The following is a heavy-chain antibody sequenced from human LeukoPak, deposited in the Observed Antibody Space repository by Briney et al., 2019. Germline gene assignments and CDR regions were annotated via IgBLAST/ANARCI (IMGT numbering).Heavy chain of an antibody. Sequence: SETLSLTCTVSGGSISSYYWSWIRQPPGKGLEWIGYIYYSGSTNYNPSLKSRVTISVDTSKNQFSLKLSSVTAADTAVHYCARENAGGWFDPWGQGTLVTVSS. J-gene: IGHJ5*02. CDR3: ARENAGGWFDP. V-gene: IGHV4-59*01. CDR2: IYYSGST. CDR1: GGSISSYY. D-gene: IGHD3-10*01.